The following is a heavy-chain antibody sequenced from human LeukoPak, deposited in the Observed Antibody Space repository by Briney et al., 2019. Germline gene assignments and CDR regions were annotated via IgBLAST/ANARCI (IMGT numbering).Heavy chain of an antibody. CDR1: GFTFSSYG. V-gene: IGHV3-30*18. CDR3: AKDLQGGYERPDAFDI. D-gene: IGHD5-12*01. CDR2: ISYDGSNK. J-gene: IGHJ3*02. Sequence: GGSLRLSCAASGFTFSSYGMHWVRQAPGKGLEWVAVISYDGSNKYYADSAKGRFTISRDNSKNTLYLQMNSLRAEDTAVYYCAKDLQGGYERPDAFDIWGQGTMVTVSS.